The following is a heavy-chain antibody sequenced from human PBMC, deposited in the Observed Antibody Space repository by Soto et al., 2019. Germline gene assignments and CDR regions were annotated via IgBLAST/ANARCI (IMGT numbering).Heavy chain of an antibody. CDR1: GYNFSTYW. J-gene: IGHJ6*02. D-gene: IGHD3-9*01. Sequence: GESLKISCKASGYNFSTYWIGWVRQVPGKGLEWMGVIYPGDSDTRYSPSFQGQVTISADKSISTAYLRWSSLKASDTAMYYCARLGFEYDTLTAYYNVHHYYGLDVWGQGTSVTVSS. CDR2: IYPGDSDT. V-gene: IGHV5-51*01. CDR3: ARLGFEYDTLTAYYNVHHYYGLDV.